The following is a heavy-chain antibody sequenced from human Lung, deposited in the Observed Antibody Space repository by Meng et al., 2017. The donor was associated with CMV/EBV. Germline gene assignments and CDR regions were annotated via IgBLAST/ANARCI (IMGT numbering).Heavy chain of an antibody. CDR2: IYPGDSDT. CDR1: GYRFTNYW. V-gene: IGHV5-51*01. CDR3: AKLNGQMAAHY. Sequence: KVSCKASGYRFTNYWIGWVRQMPGKGLEWMGIIYPGDSDTRYSPSFQGQVTISADKSITTAYLQWSSLKASDTAMYYCAKLNGQMAAHYWGQGPLVTVSS. J-gene: IGHJ4*02. D-gene: IGHD5-24*01.